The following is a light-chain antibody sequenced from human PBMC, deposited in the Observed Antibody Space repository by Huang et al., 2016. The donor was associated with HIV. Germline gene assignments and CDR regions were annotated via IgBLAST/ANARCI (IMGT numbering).Light chain of an antibody. CDR1: QDIYNY. Sequence: DIQLTQSPSAMAAFVGDRVIITCRATQDIYNYLAWFQQQPGNAPKRLIYGASILQTGVPSRFSGSASGTEFTLTINNLQPEDSATYFCLQHKNFHAPTFGQGTKVEIK. V-gene: IGKV1-17*03. CDR3: LQHKNFHAPT. J-gene: IGKJ1*01. CDR2: GAS.